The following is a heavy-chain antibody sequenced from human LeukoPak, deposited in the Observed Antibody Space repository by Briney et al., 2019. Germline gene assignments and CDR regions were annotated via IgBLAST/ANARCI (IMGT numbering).Heavy chain of an antibody. J-gene: IGHJ5*02. CDR1: GYTFTSYG. D-gene: IGHD4-23*01. V-gene: IGHV1-18*01. Sequence: ASVKVSCKASGYTFTSYGISWVRQAPGQGLEWMGWISAYNGNTNYAQKLQGRVTMTRNTSISTAYMELSSLRSEDTAVYYCARGRFGWVTTVVEHWFDPWGQGTLVTVSS. CDR2: ISAYNGNT. CDR3: ARGRFGWVTTVVEHWFDP.